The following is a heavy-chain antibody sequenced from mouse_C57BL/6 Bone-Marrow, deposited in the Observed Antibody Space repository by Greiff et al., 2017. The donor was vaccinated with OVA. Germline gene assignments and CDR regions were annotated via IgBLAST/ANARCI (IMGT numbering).Heavy chain of an antibody. CDR2: IYPGSGST. Sequence: VKLQESGAELVKPGASVKMSCKASGYTFTSYWITWVKQRPGQGLEWIGDIYPGSGSTNYNEKFKSKATLTVDTSSSTAYMQLSSLTSEDSAVYYCARSGGWFPYYFDYWGQGTTLTVSS. CDR1: GYTFTSYW. J-gene: IGHJ2*01. V-gene: IGHV1-55*01. D-gene: IGHD2-3*01. CDR3: ARSGGWFPYYFDY.